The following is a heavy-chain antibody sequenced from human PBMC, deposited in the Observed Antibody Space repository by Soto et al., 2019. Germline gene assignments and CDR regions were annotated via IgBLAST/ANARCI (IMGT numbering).Heavy chain of an antibody. CDR3: ARWGDFWSGYYAYYYYYGMDV. CDR2: IYHSGST. CDR1: GGSISSSNW. V-gene: IGHV4-4*02. D-gene: IGHD3-3*01. Sequence: PSETLSLTCAVSGGSISSSNWLSWVRQPPGKGLEWIGEIYHSGSTNYNPSLKSRVTISADKSKNQFSLKLSSVTAADTAVYYCARWGDFWSGYYAYYYYYGMDVWGQGTTVTVSS. J-gene: IGHJ6*02.